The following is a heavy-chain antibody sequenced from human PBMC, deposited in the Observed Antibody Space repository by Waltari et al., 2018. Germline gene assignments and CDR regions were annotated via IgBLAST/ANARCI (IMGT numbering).Heavy chain of an antibody. V-gene: IGHV3-23*04. CDR3: AKGVGDRSFTELDS. D-gene: IGHD4-17*01. CDR2: IWGSGDRI. CDR1: GFTFKSDA. J-gene: IGHJ4*02. Sequence: EVQLVESGGGLVQPGGSLRLSCAASGFTFKSDAMRWVRQAPGKGLEWVSGIWGSGDRIFYADPVKGRFTISRDNSKSTLYLQLDSLRDDDTAVYYCAKGVGDRSFTELDSWGQGTLVTVSS.